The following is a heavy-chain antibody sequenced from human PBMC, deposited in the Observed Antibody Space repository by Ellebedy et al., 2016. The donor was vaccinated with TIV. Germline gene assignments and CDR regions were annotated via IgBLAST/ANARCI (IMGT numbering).Heavy chain of an antibody. CDR3: ARVGPYGDYEDY. V-gene: IGHV3-13*01. CDR2: IGTAGDT. D-gene: IGHD4-17*01. J-gene: IGHJ4*02. Sequence: GESLKISCAASGFTFSSYDMHWVRQATGKGLEWVSAIGTAGDTYYADSVKGRFTISRDNAKNSLYLQMNSLRAEDTAVYYCARVGPYGDYEDYWGQGTLVTVSS. CDR1: GFTFSSYD.